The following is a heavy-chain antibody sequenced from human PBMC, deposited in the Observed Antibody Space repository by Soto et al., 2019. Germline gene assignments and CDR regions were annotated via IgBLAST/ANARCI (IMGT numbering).Heavy chain of an antibody. D-gene: IGHD1-7*01. J-gene: IGHJ5*02. CDR1: GYTFTSYA. CDR2: INAGNGNT. V-gene: IGHV1-3*01. Sequence: GGSVKVSCQASGYTFTSYALHWVRQAPGQRLEWMGWINAGNGNTKYSQKFQGRVTITRDTSASTAYMELSSLRSEDTAVYYCARDPWNYVSGWFDPWGQGTLVTVSS. CDR3: ARDPWNYVSGWFDP.